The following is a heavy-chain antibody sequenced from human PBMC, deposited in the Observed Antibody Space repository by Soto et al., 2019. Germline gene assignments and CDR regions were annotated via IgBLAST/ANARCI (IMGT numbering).Heavy chain of an antibody. CDR3: ASPYSSSWLSLDY. Sequence: PGESLNISCKASGYNFAAYWIAWVRQMPGKGLEWMGIIYPGDSDTRYSPSFQGQVTISADKSISTAYLQWSSLKASDTAMYYCASPYSSSWLSLDYWGQGTLVTVSS. CDR2: IYPGDSDT. CDR1: GYNFAAYW. D-gene: IGHD6-13*01. V-gene: IGHV5-51*01. J-gene: IGHJ4*02.